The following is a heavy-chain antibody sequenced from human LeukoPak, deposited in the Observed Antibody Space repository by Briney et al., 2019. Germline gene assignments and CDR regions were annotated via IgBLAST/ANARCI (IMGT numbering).Heavy chain of an antibody. CDR2: ISSSGSTI. D-gene: IGHD3-10*01. V-gene: IGHV3-11*01. CDR1: GFTFSDYY. Sequence: PGGSLRLSCAASGFTFSDYYMSWIRQAPGKGLEWVSYISSSGSTIYYADSVKGRFTISRDNAKNSLYLQMNSLRAEDTAVYYCARVFMVRGVITSYYYYYGMDVWGQGTTVTVSS. CDR3: ARVFMVRGVITSYYYYYGMDV. J-gene: IGHJ6*02.